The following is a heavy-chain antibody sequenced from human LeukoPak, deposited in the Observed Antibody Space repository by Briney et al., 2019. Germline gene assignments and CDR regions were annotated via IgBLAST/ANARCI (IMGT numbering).Heavy chain of an antibody. D-gene: IGHD5-24*01. V-gene: IGHV1-2*06. CDR2: INPNSGGT. Sequence: ASVKVSCKASGYTFTGYYMHWVRQAPGQGLEWMGRINPNSGGTNYAQKFQGRVTMTRDTSISTAYMELSRLRSDDTAVYYCARDREMATIVIDYWGQGTLVTVSS. J-gene: IGHJ4*02. CDR1: GYTFTGYY. CDR3: ARDREMATIVIDY.